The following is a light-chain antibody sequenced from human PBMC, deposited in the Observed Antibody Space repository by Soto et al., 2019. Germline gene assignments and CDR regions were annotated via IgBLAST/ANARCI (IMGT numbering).Light chain of an antibody. J-gene: IGKJ5*01. V-gene: IGKV1-8*01. CDR2: AAS. Sequence: ATRMTQSPSSLSTSTGDRVTITCRASQGISSYLAWYQQKSGKAPKLLIYAASTLQSGVPSRFSGSGSGTDFTLTISSLQYEDFETYYCQQYNNFPYTFGQGTRLEIK. CDR3: QQYNNFPYT. CDR1: QGISSY.